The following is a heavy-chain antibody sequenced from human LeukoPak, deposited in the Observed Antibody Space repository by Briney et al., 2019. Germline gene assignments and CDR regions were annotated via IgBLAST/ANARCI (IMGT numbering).Heavy chain of an antibody. CDR3: TTDILTGNFDY. D-gene: IGHD3-9*01. Sequence: GGSLRLSCAASGFTFSSYGMHWVRQAPGKGLEWVGHIKSKTDGGTTDYAAPVKGRFTILRDDSKNTLYLQMNSLKTEDTALYYCTTDILTGNFDYWGQGTLVTVSS. J-gene: IGHJ4*02. V-gene: IGHV3-15*01. CDR2: IKSKTDGGTT. CDR1: GFTFSSYG.